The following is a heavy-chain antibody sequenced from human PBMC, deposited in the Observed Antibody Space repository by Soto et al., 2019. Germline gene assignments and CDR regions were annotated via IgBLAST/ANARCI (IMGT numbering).Heavy chain of an antibody. CDR3: ARAAALLWFGELLYYFDY. CDR1: GYSISGGYH. Sequence: SEPLSLTCAVSGYSISGGYHWGWIRQPPGKGLEWIASIFRSGASHYSPSLKSRVTISVDKSKNQFSLKLSSVTAADTAVYYCARAAALLWFGELLYYFDYWGQGTLVTVSS. D-gene: IGHD3-10*01. V-gene: IGHV4-38-2*01. CDR2: IFRSGAS. J-gene: IGHJ4*02.